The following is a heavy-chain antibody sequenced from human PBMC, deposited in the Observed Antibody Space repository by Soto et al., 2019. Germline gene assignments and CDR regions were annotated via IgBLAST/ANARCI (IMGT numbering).Heavy chain of an antibody. V-gene: IGHV3-30*18. J-gene: IGHJ4*02. CDR2: ISYDGSNK. Sequence: QVQLVESGGGVVQPGRSLRLSCAASGFTFSSYGMHWVRQAPGKGLEWVAVISYDGSNKYYADSVKGRFTISRDNSKNTLHLQMNSLRAEDTAVYYCAKDKITMVRRAAFDYWGQGTLVTVSS. D-gene: IGHD3-10*01. CDR1: GFTFSSYG. CDR3: AKDKITMVRRAAFDY.